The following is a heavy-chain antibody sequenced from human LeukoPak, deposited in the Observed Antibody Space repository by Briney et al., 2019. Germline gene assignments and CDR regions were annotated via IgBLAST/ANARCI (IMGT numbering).Heavy chain of an antibody. J-gene: IGHJ6*03. D-gene: IGHD6-13*01. CDR1: GYTFTGYY. CDR2: INPNSGGT. V-gene: IGHV1-2*02. CDR3: ARGVIYSSMWGYYMDV. Sequence: ASVKVSCKASGYTFTGYYMHWVRQAPGQGLEWMGWINPNSGGTNYAQKLQGRVTMTTDTSTSTAYMELRSLRSDDTAVYYCARGVIYSSMWGYYMDVWGKGTTVTVSS.